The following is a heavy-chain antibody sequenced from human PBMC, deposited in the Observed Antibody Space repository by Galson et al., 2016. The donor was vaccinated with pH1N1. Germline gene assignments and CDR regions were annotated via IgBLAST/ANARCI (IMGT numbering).Heavy chain of an antibody. Sequence: QSGAEVKKPGESLRISCQGSGYSFTSYWIAWVRQMPGKGLEWMGIIYPGDSDTRYSPYFQGQVTISADKSISTAYLQWSSLRASDTAMYYCARLPYCDTTSCPFDYWGQGTLVTVSS. J-gene: IGHJ4*02. CDR1: GYSFTSYW. CDR2: IYPGDSDT. D-gene: IGHD2-2*01. V-gene: IGHV5-51*03. CDR3: ARLPYCDTTSCPFDY.